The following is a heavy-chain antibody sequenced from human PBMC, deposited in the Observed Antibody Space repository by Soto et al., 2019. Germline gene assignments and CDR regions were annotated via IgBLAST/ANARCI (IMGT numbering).Heavy chain of an antibody. CDR3: AREYTYGTNFFDC. CDR1: GGSISSAAYY. Sequence: QVQLQESSPGLVKPSQTLSLSCTVSGGSISSAAYYWSWIRQHPGRGLEWIGYISHSGSTYYTPSLKSRVIISADTSKNQFSLNLTSVTAADTAVYYCAREYTYGTNFFDCWVQGALVTVSS. V-gene: IGHV4-31*03. J-gene: IGHJ4*02. CDR2: ISHSGST. D-gene: IGHD5-18*01.